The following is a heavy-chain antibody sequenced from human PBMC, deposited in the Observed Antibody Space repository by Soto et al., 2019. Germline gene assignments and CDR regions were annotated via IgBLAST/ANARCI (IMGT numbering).Heavy chain of an antibody. J-gene: IGHJ3*02. Sequence: QVQLQESGPGLVKPSQTLSLTCTVSGGSISSGDYYWSWIRQPPGKGLEWIGYIYYSGSTYYNPSLKGRVTISVDTSTNHFSLKLSSVTAADTAVYYCAREAMIVVVTLGAFDIWGQGTMVTVSS. CDR3: AREAMIVVVTLGAFDI. D-gene: IGHD3-22*01. CDR1: GGSISSGDYY. V-gene: IGHV4-30-4*01. CDR2: IYYSGST.